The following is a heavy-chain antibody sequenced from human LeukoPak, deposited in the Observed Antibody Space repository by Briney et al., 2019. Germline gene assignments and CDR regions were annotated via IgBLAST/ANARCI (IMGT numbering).Heavy chain of an antibody. CDR2: INPSGGST. J-gene: IGHJ6*03. V-gene: IGHV1-46*03. CDR3: ARVGFPTGPRFPSYYYYMDV. Sequence: GASVKVSCKASGYTFTSYYMHWVRQAPGQGLEWMGIINPSGGSTSYAQKFQGRVTMTRDTSTSTVYMELSSLRSEDTAVYYCARVGFPTGPRFPSYYYYMDVWGKGTTVTVSS. CDR1: GYTFTSYY. D-gene: IGHD4-11*01.